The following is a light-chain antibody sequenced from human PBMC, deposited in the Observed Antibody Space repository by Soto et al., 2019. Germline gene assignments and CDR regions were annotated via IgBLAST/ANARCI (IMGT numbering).Light chain of an antibody. V-gene: IGLV1-40*01. CDR1: SSNIGAGYD. Sequence: QSALTQPPSVSGAPGQRVTISCTGSSSNIGAGYDVHWYHQLPGTAPKLLIYGNSNRPSGVPDRFSGSKSGTSASLAITGLQAEDEADYYCQSYDSSLSGYVFGTGTK. J-gene: IGLJ1*01. CDR3: QSYDSSLSGYV. CDR2: GNS.